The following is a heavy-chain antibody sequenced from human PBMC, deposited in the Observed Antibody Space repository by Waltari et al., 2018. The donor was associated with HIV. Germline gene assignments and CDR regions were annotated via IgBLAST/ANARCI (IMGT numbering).Heavy chain of an antibody. CDR1: GAILTSYT. J-gene: IGHJ3*02. V-gene: IGHV1-69*08. Sequence: QVQLVQSGAEVKKPGSSVKVSCKASGAILTSYTISWVRQAPGQGLEWMGRIKPILGTADYAQKFQGSVTVTAEKSTYTAYMELSSLRSDDTAVYYCAREGRFWRSSTSDRPVYAFDKWGQGTKVTVSS. CDR3: AREGRFWRSSTSDRPVYAFDK. D-gene: IGHD2-2*01. CDR2: IKPILGTA.